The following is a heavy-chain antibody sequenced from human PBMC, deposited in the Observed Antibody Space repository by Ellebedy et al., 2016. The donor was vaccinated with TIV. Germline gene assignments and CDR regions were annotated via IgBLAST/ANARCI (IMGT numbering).Heavy chain of an antibody. J-gene: IGHJ4*02. V-gene: IGHV3-9*01. Sequence: GGSLRLSCAASGFTFDDYAMHWVRQAPGKGLEWVSGISWNSGSIGYADSVKGRFTISRDNSKNTLYLQMNSLRAEDTAVYYCANWARIARFDYWGQGTLVTVSS. D-gene: IGHD6-13*01. CDR2: ISWNSGSI. CDR3: ANWARIARFDY. CDR1: GFTFDDYA.